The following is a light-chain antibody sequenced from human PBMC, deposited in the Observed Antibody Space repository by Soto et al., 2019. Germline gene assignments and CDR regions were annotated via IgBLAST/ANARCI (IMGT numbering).Light chain of an antibody. CDR3: QQYNSYPLT. CDR1: QSISNW. J-gene: IGKJ4*01. CDR2: KAS. V-gene: IGKV1-5*03. Sequence: DIQVTQSPSTLSASVGDRVSITCRASQSISNWLAWYQQKPGKAPKLLIYKASSLESGVPSRFSGTGSGTEFTLTISSLQSDDFASYYCQQYNSYPLTFGGGTKVEIK.